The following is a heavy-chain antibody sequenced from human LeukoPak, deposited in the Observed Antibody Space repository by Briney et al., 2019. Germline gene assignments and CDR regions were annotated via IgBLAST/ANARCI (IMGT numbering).Heavy chain of an antibody. CDR1: GFTLSGYW. V-gene: IGHV3-7*05. Sequence: GGSLRLSCAAYGFTLSGYWMTWVRQAAGKGLEWGANIKEDGSEKYYVDSVKGRFTISREKGENSVYMQMNRQRAEDTAVYYCARVRSSSNWYYYFDCWGQGTLVTVSS. D-gene: IGHD6-13*01. CDR3: ARVRSSSNWYYYFDC. CDR2: IKEDGSEK. J-gene: IGHJ4*02.